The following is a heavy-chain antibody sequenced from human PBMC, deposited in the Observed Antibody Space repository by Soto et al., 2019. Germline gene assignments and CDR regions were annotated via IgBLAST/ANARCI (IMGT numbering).Heavy chain of an antibody. CDR1: GFTFVNYA. J-gene: IGHJ4*02. Sequence: EVQLLESGGGLVQPGGSLRLSCAASGFTFVNYAMNWVRQAPGKGLEWVATLSGRGTSTYYADSVKGRFTIARDNASNTLYLPMNSLRAEDTSVYYCAKGTSNGGWFNPFDYWGQGTLVTVSS. V-gene: IGHV3-23*01. D-gene: IGHD6-19*01. CDR2: LSGRGTST. CDR3: AKGTSNGGWFNPFDY.